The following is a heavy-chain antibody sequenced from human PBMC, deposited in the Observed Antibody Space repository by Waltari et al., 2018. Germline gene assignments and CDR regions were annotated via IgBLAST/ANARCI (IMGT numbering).Heavy chain of an antibody. D-gene: IGHD6-6*01. V-gene: IGHV3-48*04. J-gene: IGHJ6*03. Sequence: EVQLVESGGGLVQPGGSLRLSCAASGFTFSSYSMNWVRQAPGKGLEWVSYISSSSSTIYYADSVKGRFTISRDNAKNSLYLQMNSLRAEDTAVYYCARREYSSSSEGYYYMDVWGKGTTVTVSS. CDR2: ISSSSSTI. CDR3: ARREYSSSSEGYYYMDV. CDR1: GFTFSSYS.